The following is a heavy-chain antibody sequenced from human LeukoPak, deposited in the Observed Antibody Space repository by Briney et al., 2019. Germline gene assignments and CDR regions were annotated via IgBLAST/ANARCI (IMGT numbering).Heavy chain of an antibody. D-gene: IGHD3-10*01. CDR2: IYSSGST. CDR3: ARGGEYGSESYYKY. CDR1: VGSIRGGGYC. V-gene: IGHV4-31*01. J-gene: IGHJ4*02. Sequence: PSGSPSLTRTVSVGSIRGGGYCCSWIRQHRGKGMGWIGYIYSSGSTYYNPSLNSPDTQSVQKPKTQFSQDLSSVTAAGTAVYYCARGGEYGSESYYKYWGQGTLVTVSS.